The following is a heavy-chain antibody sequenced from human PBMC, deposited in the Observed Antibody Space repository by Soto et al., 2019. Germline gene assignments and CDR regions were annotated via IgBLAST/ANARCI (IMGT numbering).Heavy chain of an antibody. CDR2: ISGSGGST. CDR1: EFTFSSYA. V-gene: IGHV3-23*01. J-gene: IGHJ5*02. D-gene: IGHD2-15*01. Sequence: EVQLLESGGGLVQPGGSLRLSCAASEFTFSSYAMSWVRQAPGKGLEWVSGISGSGGSTYYAVPVKGRLTISRDNSKNTLYLQMNSLRAEDTAVYYCAKNPGGSLPWFDPWGQGTLVTVSS. CDR3: AKNPGGSLPWFDP.